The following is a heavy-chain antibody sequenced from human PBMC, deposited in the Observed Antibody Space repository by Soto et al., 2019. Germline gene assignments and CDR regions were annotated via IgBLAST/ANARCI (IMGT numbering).Heavy chain of an antibody. CDR2: INSDGSST. D-gene: IGHD6-19*01. CDR1: GFTFSSYW. J-gene: IGHJ4*02. Sequence: VQLVESGGGVVQPGRSLRLSCAASGFTFSSYWMHWVRQAPGKGLVWVSRINSDGSSTSYADSVKGRFTISRDNAKNTLYLQMNSLRAEDTAVYYCARVGGWPAGFDYWGQGTLVTVSS. V-gene: IGHV3-74*02. CDR3: ARVGGWPAGFDY.